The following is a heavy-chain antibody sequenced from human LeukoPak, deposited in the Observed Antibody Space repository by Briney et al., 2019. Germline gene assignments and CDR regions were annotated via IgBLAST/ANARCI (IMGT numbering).Heavy chain of an antibody. CDR3: ATSLLIVVVITQEFGY. CDR1: GFTFSSYA. CDR2: ISYDGSNK. J-gene: IGHJ4*02. D-gene: IGHD3-22*01. Sequence: PGGSLRLSCAASGFTFSSYAMHWVRQAPGKGLEWVAVISYDGSNKYYADSVKGRFTISRDNSKNTLYLQMNSLRAEDTAVYYCATSLLIVVVITQEFGYWGQGTLVTVSS. V-gene: IGHV3-30-3*01.